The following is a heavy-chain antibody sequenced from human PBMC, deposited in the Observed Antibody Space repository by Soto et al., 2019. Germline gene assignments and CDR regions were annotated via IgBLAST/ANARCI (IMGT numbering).Heavy chain of an antibody. CDR2: IYYSGGT. D-gene: IGHD1-26*01. V-gene: IGHV4-59*01. Sequence: SETLSLTCTVSGGSISSYYWSWIRQPPGKGLEWIGYIYYSGGTNYNPSLKSRVTISVDRSKNQFSLKLSSVTAADTAVYYCARRYGGNFDYWGQGTLVTVSS. CDR1: GGSISSYY. CDR3: ARRYGGNFDY. J-gene: IGHJ4*02.